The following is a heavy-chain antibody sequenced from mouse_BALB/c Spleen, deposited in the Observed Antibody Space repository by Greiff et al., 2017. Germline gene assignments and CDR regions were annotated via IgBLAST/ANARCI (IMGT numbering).Heavy chain of an antibody. CDR1: GFAFSSYD. Sequence: EVKLTESGGGLVKPGGSLKLSCAASGFAFSSYDMSWVRQTPEKRLEWVATISDGGSYPYYPDSVTGRFTISRDNAKNNLYLQMSSLKSEDTAMYYGARGTTSDTMDYWGQGSSVTVS. D-gene: IGHD2-14*01. V-gene: IGHV5-9-2*01. CDR3: ARGTTSDTMDY. J-gene: IGHJ4*01. CDR2: ISDGGSYP.